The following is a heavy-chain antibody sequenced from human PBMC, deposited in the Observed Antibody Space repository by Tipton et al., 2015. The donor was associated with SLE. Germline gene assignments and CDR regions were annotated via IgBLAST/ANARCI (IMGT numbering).Heavy chain of an antibody. Sequence: SLRLSCAASGFTFSGSAMHWVRQASGKGLEWVGRIRSKTNSYATAYAASGRSRFTISRDDSKNTAYLQMNSLRTEDTAVYYCTRLCASSSCYASFDYWGQGTLVTVSS. CDR2: IRSKTNSYAT. CDR3: TRLCASSSCYASFDY. D-gene: IGHD2-2*01. V-gene: IGHV3-73*01. J-gene: IGHJ4*02. CDR1: GFTFSGSA.